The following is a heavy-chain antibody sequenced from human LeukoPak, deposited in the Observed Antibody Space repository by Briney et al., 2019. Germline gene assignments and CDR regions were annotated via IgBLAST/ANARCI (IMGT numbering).Heavy chain of an antibody. Sequence: ASVKVSCKASGFRFGDYGISWVRQAPGQGLEWIGWISVYNGNTNFAQSLQGRVTMTTDTFTSTAYMELRSLRSDDTAVYYCARGLAAFDYWAQGTLVTVSS. J-gene: IGHJ4*02. CDR2: ISVYNGNT. V-gene: IGHV1-18*01. CDR3: ARGLAAFDY. CDR1: GFRFGDYG.